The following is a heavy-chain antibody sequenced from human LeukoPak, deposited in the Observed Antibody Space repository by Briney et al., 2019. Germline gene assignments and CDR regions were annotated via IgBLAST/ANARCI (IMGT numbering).Heavy chain of an antibody. V-gene: IGHV3-9*01. D-gene: IGHD6-19*01. J-gene: IGHJ4*02. CDR3: AKDIGAVAGSRSGFDY. CDR2: ISWNSGSI. Sequence: PGRSLRLSCAASGFTFSSYGMHWVRQAPGKGLEWVSGISWNSGSIGYADSVKGRLTISRDNAKNSLYLQMNSLRAEDTALYYCAKDIGAVAGSRSGFDYWGQGTLVTVSS. CDR1: GFTFSSYG.